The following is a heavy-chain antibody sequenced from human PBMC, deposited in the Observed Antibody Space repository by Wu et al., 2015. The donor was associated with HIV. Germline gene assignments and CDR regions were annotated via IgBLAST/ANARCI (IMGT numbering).Heavy chain of an antibody. J-gene: IGHJ6*02. CDR2: MNSNNGKT. CDR3: ATSYYGSGSYPTFYYYYAMDV. V-gene: IGHV1-8*01. D-gene: IGHD3-10*01. Sequence: QVQLVQSGAEVKKPGASVKVSCQASGYTITTYDFNWVRQAPGQGLEWMGWMNSNNGKTGYGQKFQDRIAMTRNISTRTAYMELSGLKSEDTAVYYCATSYYGSGSYPTFYYYYAMDVWGQGTTVTVSS. CDR1: GYTITTYD.